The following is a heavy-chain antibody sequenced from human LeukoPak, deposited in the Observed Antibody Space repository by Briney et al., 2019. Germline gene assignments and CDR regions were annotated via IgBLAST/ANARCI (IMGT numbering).Heavy chain of an antibody. V-gene: IGHV3-7*02. CDR2: IKEDGSEK. CDR3: ASGGYTFGA. Sequence: GGSLRLSCAASGFTFSSYWMSWVRQAPGKGLEWVANIKEDGSEKNCVDSVKGRFTISRDNTKNSLYLQMNGLRAEDTAVYYCASGGYTFGAWGQGTLVTVSS. CDR1: GFTFSSYW. D-gene: IGHD5-12*01. J-gene: IGHJ5*02.